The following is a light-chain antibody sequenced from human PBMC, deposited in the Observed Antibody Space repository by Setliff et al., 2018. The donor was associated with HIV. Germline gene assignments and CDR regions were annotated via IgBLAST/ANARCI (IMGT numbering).Light chain of an antibody. CDR2: DAS. V-gene: IGLV2-14*03. CDR1: STDVGRYIF. J-gene: IGLJ1*01. CDR3: SSYTSSSTRV. Sequence: QSVLAQPASVSGSPGQSITISCTGSSTDVGRYIFVYWYQQHPGKANRLMIFDASNRPSGVSNRFSGSKSGSTASLTSSGLQPEDEADYYCSSYTSSSTRVFGTGTKVTV.